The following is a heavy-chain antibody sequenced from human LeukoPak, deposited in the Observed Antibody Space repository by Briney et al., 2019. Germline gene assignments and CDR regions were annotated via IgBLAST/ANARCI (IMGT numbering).Heavy chain of an antibody. Sequence: GGSLRLSCAASGFIFDDYSMHWVRQAPGKGLEWVSLITWNGGSTYCADSVKGRFTISRDNSKNSLYLQTNSLRAEDTALYYCAKDGRNYFDYWGQGALVTVSS. D-gene: IGHD1-26*01. CDR1: GFIFDDYS. J-gene: IGHJ4*02. CDR2: ITWNGGST. CDR3: AKDGRNYFDY. V-gene: IGHV3-43D*03.